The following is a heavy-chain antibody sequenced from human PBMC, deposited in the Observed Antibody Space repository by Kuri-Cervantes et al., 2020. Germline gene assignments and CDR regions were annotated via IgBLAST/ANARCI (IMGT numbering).Heavy chain of an antibody. V-gene: IGHV3-33*01. D-gene: IGHD1-26*01. Sequence: GESLKISCAASGFTFSSYGMHWVRQAPGKGLEWVAVIWYDGSNKYYADSVKGRFTITRDNAKNTMYLQMNSLRAEDMAVYYCARGRWELLYYGMDVWGQGTTVTVSS. CDR1: GFTFSSYG. CDR2: IWYDGSNK. J-gene: IGHJ6*02. CDR3: ARGRWELLYYGMDV.